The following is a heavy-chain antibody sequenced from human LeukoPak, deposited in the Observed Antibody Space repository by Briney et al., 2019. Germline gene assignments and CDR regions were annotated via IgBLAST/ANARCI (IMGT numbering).Heavy chain of an antibody. CDR2: INHSGST. Sequence: SETLSLTCAVYGGSFGGYYWSWIRQPPGKGLEWIGEINHSGSTNYNPSLKSRVTISVDTSKNQFSLKLSSVTAADTAVYYCARGRGIHYYDSSGCPPLDYWGQGTLVTVSS. D-gene: IGHD3-22*01. CDR3: ARGRGIHYYDSSGCPPLDY. CDR1: GGSFGGYY. J-gene: IGHJ4*02. V-gene: IGHV4-34*01.